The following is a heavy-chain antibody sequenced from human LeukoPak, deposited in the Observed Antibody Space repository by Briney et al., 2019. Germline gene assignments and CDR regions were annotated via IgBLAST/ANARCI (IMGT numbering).Heavy chain of an antibody. CDR1: GFIDSDYY. J-gene: IGHJ5*02. CDR3: ARDRAANQDWVEFDP. D-gene: IGHD3/OR15-3a*01. V-gene: IGHV3-66*01. Sequence: PGGSLRLSCAVSGFIDSDYYMSWVRQAAGKGLEWVVLIRDSGEAFYADFARGRFAISRDESENTLYLQMNSLRVEDTAVYFCARDRAANQDWVEFDPWGQGTPVIVSS. CDR2: IRDSGEA.